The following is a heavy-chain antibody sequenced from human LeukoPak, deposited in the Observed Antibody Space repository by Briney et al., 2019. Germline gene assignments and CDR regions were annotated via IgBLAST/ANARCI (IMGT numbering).Heavy chain of an antibody. J-gene: IGHJ6*02. D-gene: IGHD2-2*01. V-gene: IGHV3-30*03. CDR2: ISYDGSNK. Sequence: GGSLRLSCAASGFTFSSYGMHWVRQAPGKGLEWVAVISYDGSNKYYADSVKGRFTISRDNSKNTLYLQMNSLRSDDTAVYYCARDYCSSTSCYYYGMDVWGQGTTVTVSS. CDR3: ARDYCSSTSCYYYGMDV. CDR1: GFTFSSYG.